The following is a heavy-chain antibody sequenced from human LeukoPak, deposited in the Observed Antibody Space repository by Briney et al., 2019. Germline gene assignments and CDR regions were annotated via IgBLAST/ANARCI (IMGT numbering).Heavy chain of an antibody. CDR1: GGSISSYY. CDR3: ARYLAARPGYYYYMDV. CDR2: IYTSGST. D-gene: IGHD6-6*01. V-gene: IGHV4-4*09. Sequence: QPSETLSLTCTVSGGSISSYYWSWIRQPPGKGLEWIGYIYTSGSTNYNPSLKSRVTISVDTSKNQFSLKLSSVTAADTAVYYCARYLAARPGYYYYMDVWGKGTTVTVSS. J-gene: IGHJ6*03.